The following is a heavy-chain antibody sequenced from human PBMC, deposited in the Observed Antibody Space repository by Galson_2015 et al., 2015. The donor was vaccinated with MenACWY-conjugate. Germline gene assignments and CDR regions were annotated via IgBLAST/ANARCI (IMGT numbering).Heavy chain of an antibody. Sequence: SLRLSCAASGLTFRNYGMAWVRQAPGKGLEWVSAIVGSGSTTYYADSVKGRFTISRDNSKNTLYLQMNSLSAEDTAIYYCAKMQGYFDFWGQCTLVTVSS. J-gene: IGHJ4*02. CDR3: AKMQGYFDF. CDR2: IVGSGSTT. V-gene: IGHV3-23*01. CDR1: GLTFRNYG.